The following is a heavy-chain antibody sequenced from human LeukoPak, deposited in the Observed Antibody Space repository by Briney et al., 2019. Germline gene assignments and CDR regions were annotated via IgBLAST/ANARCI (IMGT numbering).Heavy chain of an antibody. Sequence: GESLRTSCKGSGYSFTSYWISWVRQMPGKGLEWMGRIDPSDSYTNYSPSFQGHVTISADKSISTAYLQWSSLKASDTAMYYCARRQWLANYRNWYFDLWGRGTLVTVSS. V-gene: IGHV5-10-1*01. J-gene: IGHJ2*01. CDR2: IDPSDSYT. CDR3: ARRQWLANYRNWYFDL. D-gene: IGHD6-19*01. CDR1: GYSFTSYW.